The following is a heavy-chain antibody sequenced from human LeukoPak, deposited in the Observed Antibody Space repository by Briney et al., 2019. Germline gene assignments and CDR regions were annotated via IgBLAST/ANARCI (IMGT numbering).Heavy chain of an antibody. CDR3: ARFIAAAGRDYFDY. Sequence: GGSLRLSCAASGFTFSDYYMSWIRQAPGKGLEWVSYISSSSSYTNYADSVKGRFTISRDNAKNSLYLQMNSLRVEDTAVYYCARFIAAAGRDYFDYWGQGTLVTVSS. D-gene: IGHD6-13*01. V-gene: IGHV3-11*06. J-gene: IGHJ4*02. CDR2: ISSSSSYT. CDR1: GFTFSDYY.